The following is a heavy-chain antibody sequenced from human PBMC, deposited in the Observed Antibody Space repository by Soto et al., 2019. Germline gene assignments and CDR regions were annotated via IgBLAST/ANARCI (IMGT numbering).Heavy chain of an antibody. CDR3: ARGPRNLRGQQLVRWGNYYYGMDV. V-gene: IGHV4-34*01. J-gene: IGHJ6*02. CDR1: GGSFSCYY. CDR2: INHSGST. D-gene: IGHD6-13*01. Sequence: SETLSLTCAVYGGSFSCYYWSWIRQPPGKGLEWIGEINHSGSTNYNPSLKSRVTISVDTSKNQFSLKLSSVTAADTAVYYCARGPRNLRGQQLVRWGNYYYGMDVWGQGTTVTVS.